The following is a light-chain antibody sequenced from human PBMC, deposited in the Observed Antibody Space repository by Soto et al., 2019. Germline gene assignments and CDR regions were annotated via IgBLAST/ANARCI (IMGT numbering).Light chain of an antibody. CDR1: QSVRNNY. CDR2: AAS. V-gene: IGKV3-20*01. CDR3: QQDGTSPRT. J-gene: IGKJ1*01. Sequence: EIVLTKSPGHLSFSPGEIATLSCSASQSVRNNYLAWYQQRPGQAPRLLIYAASSRATGIPDRFSGSGSGTDFTLTISRLEPEDFAVYYCQQDGTSPRTFGQGTKVDIK.